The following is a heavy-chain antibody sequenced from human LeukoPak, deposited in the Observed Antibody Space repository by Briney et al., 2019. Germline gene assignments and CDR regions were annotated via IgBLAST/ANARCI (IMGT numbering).Heavy chain of an antibody. J-gene: IGHJ4*02. V-gene: IGHV1-18*01. CDR2: ISAYNGNT. Sequence: ASVKVSCKASGYTFTDYGLSWVRQAPGQGLEWMGWISAYNGNTNYARNLQGRVTMTTDTSTSTAYMELGSLISDDTAMYYCARNGALEWGYCSSTSCSPFDYWGQGTLVTVSS. CDR1: GYTFTDYG. D-gene: IGHD2-2*01. CDR3: ARNGALEWGYCSSTSCSPFDY.